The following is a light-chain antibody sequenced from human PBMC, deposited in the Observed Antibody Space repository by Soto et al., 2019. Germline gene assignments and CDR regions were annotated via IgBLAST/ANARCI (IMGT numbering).Light chain of an antibody. CDR2: GNN. Sequence: QSVLTQPPSASGTPVQRVTISCSGSSSNIGSNTVSWYQQLPGTAPKLLIHGNNQRPSGVPDRFSGSKSGTSDSLAISGLQSEDEADYYCAAWDDSLNGVVFGGGTKLTVL. CDR1: SSNIGSNT. CDR3: AAWDDSLNGVV. V-gene: IGLV1-44*01. J-gene: IGLJ2*01.